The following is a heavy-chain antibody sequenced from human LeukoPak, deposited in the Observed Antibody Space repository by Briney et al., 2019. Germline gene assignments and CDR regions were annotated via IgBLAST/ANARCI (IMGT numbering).Heavy chain of an antibody. Sequence: SETLSLTCAVYGGSFSGYYWSWIRQPPGKGLEWIGEINHSGSTNYNPSLKSRVTISVDTSKNQFSLKLSSVTAADTAVYYCARGDVEMDPSFDYWGQGTLVTVSS. CDR1: GGSFSGYY. CDR2: INHSGST. CDR3: ARGDVEMDPSFDY. V-gene: IGHV4-34*01. J-gene: IGHJ4*02. D-gene: IGHD5-24*01.